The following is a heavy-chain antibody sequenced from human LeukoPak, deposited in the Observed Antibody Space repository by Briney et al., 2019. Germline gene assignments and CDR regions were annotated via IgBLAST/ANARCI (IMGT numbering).Heavy chain of an antibody. CDR1: GGSISSNTYY. Sequence: SETLSLTCTVSGGSISSNTYYWGWIRQPPGKGLEWIGSIYYSGSTYYNPSLKSRVTLSVDTSKNQFSLRLSSMTAADTAVYYCARANYYYDSSGYYYNYYFDSWGQGALVTVSS. J-gene: IGHJ4*02. D-gene: IGHD3-22*01. V-gene: IGHV4-39*07. CDR2: IYYSGST. CDR3: ARANYYYDSSGYYYNYYFDS.